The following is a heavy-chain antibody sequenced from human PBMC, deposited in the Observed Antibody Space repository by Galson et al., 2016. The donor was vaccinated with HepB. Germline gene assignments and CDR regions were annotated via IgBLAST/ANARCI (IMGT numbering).Heavy chain of an antibody. CDR3: ARSSSCSTINCFLPFDS. Sequence: SLRLSCAASEFTFSSHAMHWVRQAPGKGLEWVAIVSDDGTHTDYADSVKGRFTISRDNSKNTLYLQMNSLRAEDTSMYYCARSSSCSTINCFLPFDSWGLGTLVTVSS. J-gene: IGHJ4*02. CDR1: EFTFSSHA. D-gene: IGHD2-2*01. CDR2: VSDDGTHT. V-gene: IGHV3-30-3*01.